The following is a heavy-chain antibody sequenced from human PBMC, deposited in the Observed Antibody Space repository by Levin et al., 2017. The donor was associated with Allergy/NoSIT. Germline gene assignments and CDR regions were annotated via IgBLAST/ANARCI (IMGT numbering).Heavy chain of an antibody. V-gene: IGHV3-49*03. J-gene: IGHJ3*02. CDR3: TRDKTTVTTGDAFDI. D-gene: IGHD4-17*01. CDR1: GFTFGDYA. CDR2: IRSKAYGGTT. Sequence: GGSLRLSCTASGFTFGDYAMSWFRQAPGKGLEWVGFIRSKAYGGTTEYAASVKGRFTISRDDSKSIAYLQMNSLKTEDTAVYYCTRDKTTVTTGDAFDIWGQGTMVTVSS.